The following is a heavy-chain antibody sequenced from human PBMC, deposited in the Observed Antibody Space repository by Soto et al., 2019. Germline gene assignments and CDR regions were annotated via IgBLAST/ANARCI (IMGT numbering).Heavy chain of an antibody. V-gene: IGHV3-13*01. Sequence: ESGGGLVQPGGSLRLSCAASGFTFSSYDMHWVRQATGKGLEWVSAIGTAGDTYYPGSVKGRFTISRENAKNSLYLQMNSLRAGDTAVYYCARGGRGAAYFDYWGQGTLVTVSS. CDR3: ARGGRGAAYFDY. D-gene: IGHD1-26*01. CDR2: IGTAGDT. J-gene: IGHJ4*02. CDR1: GFTFSSYD.